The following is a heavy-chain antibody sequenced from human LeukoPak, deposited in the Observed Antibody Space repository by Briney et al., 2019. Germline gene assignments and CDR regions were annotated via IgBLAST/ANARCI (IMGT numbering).Heavy chain of an antibody. CDR1: GFTVSSNY. CDR3: AKDHRVYCSSTSCSLADAFDI. CDR2: ISGSGGST. J-gene: IGHJ3*02. Sequence: GGPLRLSCAASGFTVSSNYMSWVRQAPGKGLEWVSAISGSGGSTYYADSVKGRFTISRDNSKNTLYLQMSSLRAADTAVYYCAKDHRVYCSSTSCSLADAFDIWGQGTMVTVSS. V-gene: IGHV3-23*01. D-gene: IGHD2-2*01.